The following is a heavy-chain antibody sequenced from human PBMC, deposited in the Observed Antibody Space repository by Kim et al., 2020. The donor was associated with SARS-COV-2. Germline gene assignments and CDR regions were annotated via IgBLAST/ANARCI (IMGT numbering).Heavy chain of an antibody. V-gene: IGHV4-34*01. CDR3: ARCGCGWYCFAYNWFDP. J-gene: IGHJ5*02. CDR2: INHSGST. Sequence: SETLSLTCAVYGGSFSGYYWCWSRQPPGKGLEWIGEINHSGSTNYNPSLKSRGTISVDTSKNQFSLKLSSVTAADTAVYYCARCGCGWYCFAYNWFDPWGQGTLVTVSS. D-gene: IGHD6-19*01. CDR1: GGSFSGYY.